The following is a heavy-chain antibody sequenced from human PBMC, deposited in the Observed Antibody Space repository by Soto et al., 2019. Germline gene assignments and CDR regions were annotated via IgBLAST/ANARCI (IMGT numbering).Heavy chain of an antibody. J-gene: IGHJ5*02. V-gene: IGHV1-69*06. CDR2: IIPIFGTA. Sequence: QVQLVQSGAEVKKPGSSVKVSCKASGGTFSSYAISWVRQAPGQGLEWMGGIIPIFGTANYAQKFQGRVTITADKSTSTAYMELSSLRSEDTAVYYCVREGYCSGGSCYSGWFDPWGQGTLVTVSS. D-gene: IGHD2-15*01. CDR3: VREGYCSGGSCYSGWFDP. CDR1: GGTFSSYA.